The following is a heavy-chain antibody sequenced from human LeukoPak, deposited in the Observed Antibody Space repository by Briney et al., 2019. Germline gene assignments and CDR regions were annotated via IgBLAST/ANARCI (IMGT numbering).Heavy chain of an antibody. V-gene: IGHV1-2*02. J-gene: IGHJ4*02. CDR3: ARVAYVYDSSGYYYSDY. CDR2: INPNSGAT. CDR1: GYTFIDYY. Sequence: ASVKVSCKASGYTFIDYYMHWVRQAPGQGLEWMGWINPNSGATNYAQNFQGRVTMTRDTSINTAYMESSRLRSDDTAVYYCARVAYVYDSSGYYYSDYWGQGTLVTVSS. D-gene: IGHD3-22*01.